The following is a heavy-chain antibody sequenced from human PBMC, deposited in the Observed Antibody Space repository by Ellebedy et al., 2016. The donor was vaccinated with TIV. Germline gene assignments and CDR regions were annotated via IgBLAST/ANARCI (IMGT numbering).Heavy chain of an antibody. Sequence: GESLKISXAASGFTFSSYWMSWVRQAPGKGLEWVSGISGGGSTSYADSVKGRFTISRDNSKNTLSLQMNSLRAEDTAVYYCAKALYGGNFWGQGTLVTVSS. D-gene: IGHD4-23*01. J-gene: IGHJ4*02. V-gene: IGHV3-23*01. CDR2: ISGGGST. CDR3: AKALYGGNF. CDR1: GFTFSSYW.